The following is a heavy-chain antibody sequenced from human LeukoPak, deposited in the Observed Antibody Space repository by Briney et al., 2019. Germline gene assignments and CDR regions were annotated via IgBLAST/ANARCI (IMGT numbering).Heavy chain of an antibody. Sequence: GGSLRPSCAASGFTVNSFSMSWIRQAPGKGLEWVSTITDSNGRTYYADSVKGRFTISSDNSKNTVYLQMNSLRAEDTAVYFCAKRHSANGLDYWGQGTLVTVSS. CDR3: AKRHSANGLDY. D-gene: IGHD2-8*01. CDR2: ITDSNGRT. J-gene: IGHJ4*02. CDR1: GFTVNSFS. V-gene: IGHV3-23*01.